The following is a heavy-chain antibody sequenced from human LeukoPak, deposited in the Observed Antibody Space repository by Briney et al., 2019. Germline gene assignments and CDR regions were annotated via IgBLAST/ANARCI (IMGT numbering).Heavy chain of an antibody. Sequence: SETLSLTCTVSGGSISSYYWSWIRQPPGKGLEWIGSIYYSGSTFYHPSLKSRLTISVDTSKNQFSLKLSSVTAADTAIYYCARQGIYFGSGPFDSWGQGTLVTVSS. V-gene: IGHV4-59*04. CDR2: IYYSGST. CDR3: ARQGIYFGSGPFDS. J-gene: IGHJ4*02. CDR1: GGSISSYY. D-gene: IGHD3-10*01.